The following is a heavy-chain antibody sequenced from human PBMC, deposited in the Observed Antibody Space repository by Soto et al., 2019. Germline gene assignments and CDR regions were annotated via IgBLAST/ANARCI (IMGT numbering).Heavy chain of an antibody. D-gene: IGHD2-2*01. CDR3: VRRYCSSSSCTFDF. J-gene: IGHJ4*02. CDR1: GLTFTAYD. Sequence: GGSLRLSCATSGLTFTAYDLTWVRQAPGKGLDWVSYISSSGSTMYYADPVKGRFTNSRDNAKSSLYLQMNSLRAEDTAVYYCVRRYCSSSSCTFDFWGQGTLVTVSS. CDR2: ISSSGSTM. V-gene: IGHV3-48*03.